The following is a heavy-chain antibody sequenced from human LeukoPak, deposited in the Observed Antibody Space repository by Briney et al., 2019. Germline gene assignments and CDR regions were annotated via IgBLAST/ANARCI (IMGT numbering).Heavy chain of an antibody. Sequence: ASVKVSCKASGYTFTGYYIHWVRQAPGQGLEWMGWINPNGGGTNYAQKFQGMDTITTDTSVSTAYMELSRLRTLDTAVYYWECDWGSLTGDVGDVDYWGQGTLVTVSS. J-gene: IGHJ4*02. CDR2: INPNGGGT. CDR1: GYTFTGYY. CDR3: ECDWGSLTGDVGDVDY. D-gene: IGHD7-27*01. V-gene: IGHV1-2*02.